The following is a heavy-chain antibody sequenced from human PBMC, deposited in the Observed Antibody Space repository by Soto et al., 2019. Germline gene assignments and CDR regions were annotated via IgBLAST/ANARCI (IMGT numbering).Heavy chain of an antibody. Sequence: GASVKVSCKASGYTFTSYYMHWVRQAPGQGLEWMGIINPSGGSTSYAQKFQGRVTMTRDTSTSTVYMELSSLRPEDTAVYYCARNPIYCSGGSCYPFDYWGQGTRVTVSS. V-gene: IGHV1-46*03. J-gene: IGHJ4*02. CDR1: GYTFTSYY. CDR3: ARNPIYCSGGSCYPFDY. CDR2: INPSGGST. D-gene: IGHD2-15*01.